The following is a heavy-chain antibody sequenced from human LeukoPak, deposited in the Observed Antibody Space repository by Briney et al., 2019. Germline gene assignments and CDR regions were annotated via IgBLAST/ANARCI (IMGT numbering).Heavy chain of an antibody. CDR2: INHSGSA. CDR1: GGSFSGYY. D-gene: IGHD1-7*01. V-gene: IGHV4-34*01. CDR3: ARGGLNYNWFDP. Sequence: PSETLSLTCAVSGGSFSGYYWTWIRQPPGKGLEWIGEINHSGSANYNPSLKSRVTISLDTSKNQFSLKLSSVTAADTAVYYGARGGLNYNWFDPWGQGTLVTVSS. J-gene: IGHJ5*02.